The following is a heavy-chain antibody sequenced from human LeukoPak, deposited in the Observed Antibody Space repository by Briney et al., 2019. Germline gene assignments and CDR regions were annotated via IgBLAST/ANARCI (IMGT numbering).Heavy chain of an antibody. J-gene: IGHJ4*02. CDR3: AKWGDYDVLTGYYVSDY. V-gene: IGHV3-21*04. Sequence: PGGSLRLSCAASGFILSTSSMSWVRQAPGKGLEWVSSISSGSSYIYYADSVKGRFTISRDNAKNSLYLQMSSLRAEDTAVYYCAKWGDYDVLTGYYVSDYWGQGTLVTVSS. CDR2: ISSGSSYI. CDR1: GFILSTSS. D-gene: IGHD3-9*01.